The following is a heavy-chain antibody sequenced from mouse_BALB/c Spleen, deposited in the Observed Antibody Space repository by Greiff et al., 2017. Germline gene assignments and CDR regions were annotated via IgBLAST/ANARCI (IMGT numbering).Heavy chain of an antibody. CDR3: ARRYGNYFYYAMDY. CDR2: IYPGSGNT. Sequence: VQRVESGAELARPGASVKLSCKASGYTFTDYYINWVKQRTGQGLEWIGEIYPGSGNTYYNEKFKGKATLTADKSSSTAYMQLSSLTSEDSAVYFCARRYGNYFYYAMDYWGQGTSVTVSS. D-gene: IGHD2-1*01. V-gene: IGHV1-77*01. CDR1: GYTFTDYY. J-gene: IGHJ4*01.